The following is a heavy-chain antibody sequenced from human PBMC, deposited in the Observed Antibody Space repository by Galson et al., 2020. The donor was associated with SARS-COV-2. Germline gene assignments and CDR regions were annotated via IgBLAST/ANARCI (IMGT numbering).Heavy chain of an antibody. CDR1: GFAFSTYA. V-gene: IGHV3-30*04. Sequence: GESLKLSCAASGFAFSTYAMHWVRQAPGKGLEWVAVISSDGTNTYYADSVQGRFTISRDNSKNTLFLQMNSLRREDTAVYYCATHPPLYYGANAPGDYWGQGTLVTVSS. J-gene: IGHJ4*02. CDR3: ATHPPLYYGANAPGDY. CDR2: ISSDGTNT. D-gene: IGHD4-17*01.